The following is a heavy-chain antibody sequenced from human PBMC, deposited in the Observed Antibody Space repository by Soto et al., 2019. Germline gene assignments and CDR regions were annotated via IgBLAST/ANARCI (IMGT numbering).Heavy chain of an antibody. V-gene: IGHV1-18*01. D-gene: IGHD3-10*01. CDR1: GYNFINYG. CDR2: MRVNKGNT. Sequence: QVHLVQSGVEVKKPGASVKVSCTASGYNFINYGITWVRQAPGQGLEWMGWMRVNKGNTNYAQKFQGRVTMSTDTSTSTAEMELRRLRPDDRAVDYGVSDWEGSRRYYTDPWGPGTLVNVSS. CDR3: VSDWEGSRRYYTDP. J-gene: IGHJ5*02.